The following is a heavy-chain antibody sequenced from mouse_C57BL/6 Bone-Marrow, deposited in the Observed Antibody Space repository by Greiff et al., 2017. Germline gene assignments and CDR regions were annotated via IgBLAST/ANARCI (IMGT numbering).Heavy chain of an antibody. CDR3: ARVITTDYAMDN. V-gene: IGHV1-19*01. CDR2: INPYNGGT. CDR1: GYTFTDYY. D-gene: IGHD1-1*01. Sequence: VQLQQSGPVLVKPGASVKMSCKASGYTFTDYYMNWVKQSHGKSLEWIGVINPYNGGTSYNQKFKGKATLTVDKFSSTAYIELNSLTSDDSAVYYCARVITTDYAMDNWGQGTSVTVS. J-gene: IGHJ4*01.